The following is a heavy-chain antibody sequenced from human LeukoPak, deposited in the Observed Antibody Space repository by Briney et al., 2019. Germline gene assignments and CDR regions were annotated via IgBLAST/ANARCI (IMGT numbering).Heavy chain of an antibody. CDR3: ARGYYYGSGSYLAPNAFDI. D-gene: IGHD3-10*01. CDR2: ISGSGGST. CDR1: GFTFSSYA. J-gene: IGHJ3*02. Sequence: GGSLRLSCAASGFTFSSYAMSWVRQAPGKGLEWVSAISGSGGSTYYADSVKGRFTISRDNSKNTLYLQMNSLRAEDTAVYYCARGYYYGSGSYLAPNAFDIWGQGTMVTVSS. V-gene: IGHV3-23*01.